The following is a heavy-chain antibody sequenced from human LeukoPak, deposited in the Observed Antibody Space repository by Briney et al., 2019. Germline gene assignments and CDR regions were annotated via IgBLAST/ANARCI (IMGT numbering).Heavy chain of an antibody. D-gene: IGHD3-16*01. V-gene: IGHV1-69*13. CDR2: IIPIFGTA. J-gene: IGHJ4*02. CDR1: GGTFSSYA. Sequence: SVKVSFKASGGTFSSYAISWVRQAPGQGLEWMGGIIPIFGTANYAQKFQGRVTITADESTSTAYMELSSLRSEDTAVYYCARGPEHTLMITFGENWGQGTLVTVSS. CDR3: ARGPEHTLMITFGEN.